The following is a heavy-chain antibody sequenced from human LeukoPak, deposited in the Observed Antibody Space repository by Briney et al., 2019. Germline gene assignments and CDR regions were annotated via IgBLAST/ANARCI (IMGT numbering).Heavy chain of an antibody. CDR3: ARAVGTSCYYLGY. J-gene: IGHJ4*02. CDR2: MNPNSGNT. V-gene: IGHV1-8*03. CDR1: GYTFTSYD. D-gene: IGHD2-2*01. Sequence: ASVKVSCKASGYTFTSYDINWVRQAIGQGLEWMGWMNPNSGNTGYAQKFQGRVTITRNTSISTAYMELSSLRSEDTAVYYCARAVGTSCYYLGYWGQGTLVTVSS.